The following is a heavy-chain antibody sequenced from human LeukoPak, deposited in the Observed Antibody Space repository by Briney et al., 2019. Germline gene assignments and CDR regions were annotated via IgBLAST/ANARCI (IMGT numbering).Heavy chain of an antibody. V-gene: IGHV4-59*08. CDR2: IYYSGST. J-gene: IGHJ2*01. CDR3: ASRNWGYWYFDL. CDR1: GGSISSYY. Sequence: PSETLSLTCTVSGGSISSYYWSWIRRPPEKGREWIGFIYYSGSTSYNPSLKSRVTISVDTSKNQFSLKLSSVTAADTAVYYCASRNWGYWYFDLWGRGTLVTVSS. D-gene: IGHD7-27*01.